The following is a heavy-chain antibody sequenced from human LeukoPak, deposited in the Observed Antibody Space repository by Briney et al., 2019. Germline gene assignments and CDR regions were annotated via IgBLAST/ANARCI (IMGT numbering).Heavy chain of an antibody. CDR2: INPNSGGT. CDR3: AYTNDFWSGYYFDY. V-gene: IGHV1-2*02. J-gene: IGHJ4*02. Sequence: ASVKVSCKASGYTFTGYYMHWVRQASGQGLEWMGWINPNSGGTNYAQKFQGRVTMTRDTSISTAYMELSRLRSDDTAVYYCAYTNDFWSGYYFDYWGQGTLVTVSS. CDR1: GYTFTGYY. D-gene: IGHD3-3*01.